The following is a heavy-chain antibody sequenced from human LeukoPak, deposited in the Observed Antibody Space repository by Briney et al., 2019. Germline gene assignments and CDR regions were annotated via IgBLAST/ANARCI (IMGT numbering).Heavy chain of an antibody. V-gene: IGHV3-23*01. CDR1: GFTFKNSA. Sequence: GGSLRLSCAASGFTFKNSAMSWVRQAPGRGLEWVSTISGSRDNSYYADSVKGRFTISRDNSKNTLFLQMYSLRAEDTAVYYCARAGALRPDYWGQGTLVTVSS. CDR2: ISGSRDNS. J-gene: IGHJ4*02. CDR3: ARAGALRPDY.